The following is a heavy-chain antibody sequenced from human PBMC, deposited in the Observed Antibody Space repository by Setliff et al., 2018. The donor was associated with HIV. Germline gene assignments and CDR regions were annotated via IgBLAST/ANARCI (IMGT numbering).Heavy chain of an antibody. V-gene: IGHV1-18*01. CDR1: GYTFSKYG. J-gene: IGHJ4*02. CDR2: VSPYNDDR. D-gene: IGHD3-22*01. CDR3: ATDPNYYDRSSEYFLGSHSDLHLDY. Sequence: SCKTSGYTFSKYGISWVRQAPGQGLEWVGWVSPYNDDRNYGQKFQDRVTVTTDTSTSTAYMELRGLRSDDTAVYYCATDPNYYDRSSEYFLGSHSDLHLDYWGQGTLVTVSS.